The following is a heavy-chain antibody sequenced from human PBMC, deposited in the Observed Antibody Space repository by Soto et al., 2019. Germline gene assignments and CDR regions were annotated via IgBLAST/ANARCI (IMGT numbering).Heavy chain of an antibody. V-gene: IGHV4-39*01. CDR1: GASISSYNY. J-gene: IGHJ4*02. CDR2: ISYSGDV. CDR3: VRHAQGIIRAY. Sequence: QLQLSGPGLVKPSETLSLTCDVSGASISSYNYWGWFRQPPGKGLDWIGSISYSGDVMYNPSLKRRLTLFGDTSKSQLSLKLSSGTAADTAIYSCVRHAQGIIRAYWGQGALVTVSS. D-gene: IGHD2-15*01.